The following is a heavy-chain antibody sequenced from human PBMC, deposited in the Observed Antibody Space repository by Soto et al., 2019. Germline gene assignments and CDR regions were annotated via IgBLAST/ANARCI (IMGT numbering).Heavy chain of an antibody. D-gene: IGHD6-19*01. CDR2: INPNSGGT. CDR3: ARGTPRGAVASRHYYGMDV. V-gene: IGHV1-2*04. J-gene: IGHJ6*02. CDR1: GYTFTGYY. Sequence: GASVKVSCKASGYTFTGYYMHWVRQAPGQGLEWKGWINPNSGGTNYAQKFQGWVTMTRDTSISTTYMELSRLRSDDTAVYYCARGTPRGAVASRHYYGMDVWGQGTTVTVSS.